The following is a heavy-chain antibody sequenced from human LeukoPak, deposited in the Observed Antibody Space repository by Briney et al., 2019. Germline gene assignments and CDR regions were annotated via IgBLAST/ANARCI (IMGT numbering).Heavy chain of an antibody. CDR1: GFTFSSYA. CDR3: ARDMQQLPGDYYYGMDV. V-gene: IGHV3-21*01. J-gene: IGHJ6*02. Sequence: GGSLRLSCAASGFTFSSYAMNWVRQAPGKGLEWVSSISSSSYIYYADSVKGRFTISRDNAKNSLYLQMNSLRAEDTAVYYCARDMQQLPGDYYYGMDVWGQGTTVTVSS. D-gene: IGHD6-13*01. CDR2: ISSSSYI.